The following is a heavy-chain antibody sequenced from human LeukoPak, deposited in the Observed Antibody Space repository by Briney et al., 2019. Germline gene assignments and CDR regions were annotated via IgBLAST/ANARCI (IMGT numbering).Heavy chain of an antibody. Sequence: GGSLRLSCAASGFTFSSYAMHWVRQAPGKGLEWVSAISNNGGYTYYADSVQGRFTISRDNSKNTLYLQMNSLRSEDTAVYYCAKVPTSFYTASWGFDNWGQGTLVTVSS. J-gene: IGHJ4*02. V-gene: IGHV3-23*01. CDR3: AKVPTSFYTASWGFDN. D-gene: IGHD5-18*01. CDR2: ISNNGGYT. CDR1: GFTFSSYA.